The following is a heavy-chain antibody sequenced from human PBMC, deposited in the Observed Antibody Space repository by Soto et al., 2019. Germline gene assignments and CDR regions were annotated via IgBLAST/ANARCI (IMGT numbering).Heavy chain of an antibody. CDR2: ISGSGGST. D-gene: IGHD2-15*01. V-gene: IGHV3-23*01. Sequence: GGSLRLDCAASGFTFSSYAMSGVRHAPGKGLEWVSAISGSGGSTYYADSVKGRFTISRDNSKNTLYLQMNSLRAEDTAVYYCAIDRRDVVVVAATHPWGQGTLVTVSS. J-gene: IGHJ4*02. CDR1: GFTFSSYA. CDR3: AIDRRDVVVVAATHP.